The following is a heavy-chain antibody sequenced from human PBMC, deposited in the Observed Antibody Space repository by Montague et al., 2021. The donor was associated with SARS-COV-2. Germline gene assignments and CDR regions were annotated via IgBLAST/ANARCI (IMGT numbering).Heavy chain of an antibody. CDR3: ASGTYYYDSSGPPSLSWFAFDI. CDR2: IYHSGST. CDR1: GGSISSSNW. J-gene: IGHJ3*02. Sequence: PETLSLTCAVSGGSISSSNWWSWVRQPPGKGLEWIGEIYHSGSTNYNPSLKSRVTISVDKSKDQFSLKLSSVTASDTAVYYCASGTYYYDSSGPPSLSWFAFDIWGQGTMVTVSS. D-gene: IGHD3-22*01. V-gene: IGHV4-4*03.